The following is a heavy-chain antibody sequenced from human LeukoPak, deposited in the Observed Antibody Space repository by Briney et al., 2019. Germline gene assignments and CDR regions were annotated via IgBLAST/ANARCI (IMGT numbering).Heavy chain of an antibody. CDR1: GGSISSYY. CDR3: ARDPAYYDFWSGSHNWFDP. Sequence: SETLSLTCTVSGGSISSYYWSWIRQPPGKGLEWIGYIYYSGSTYYNPSLKSRVTISVDTSKNQFSLKLSSVTAADTAVYYCARDPAYYDFWSGSHNWFDPWGQGTLVTVSS. J-gene: IGHJ5*02. V-gene: IGHV4-59*12. D-gene: IGHD3-3*01. CDR2: IYYSGST.